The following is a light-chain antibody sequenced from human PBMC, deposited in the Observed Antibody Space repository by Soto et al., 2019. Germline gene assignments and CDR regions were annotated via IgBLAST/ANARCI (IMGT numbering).Light chain of an antibody. Sequence: EIVFTQSPAALSVSPGERFALSCRASQGIGRTVAWYQQKPGQAPRLRSHGASNRATGIPDRVSGLGSGTDFTLTISRLQPEEFAVYYCQQYESFPLTFGGGTKVDIK. CDR1: QGIGRT. J-gene: IGKJ4*02. V-gene: IGKV3D-15*01. CDR2: GAS. CDR3: QQYESFPLT.